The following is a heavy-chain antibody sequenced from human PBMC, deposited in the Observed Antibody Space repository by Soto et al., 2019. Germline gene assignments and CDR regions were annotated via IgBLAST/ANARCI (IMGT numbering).Heavy chain of an antibody. CDR2: INAGNGNT. D-gene: IGHD6-19*01. J-gene: IGHJ6*02. CDR1: GYTFTSYA. CDR3: AAGYSSGWYGGDYYYGMDV. Sequence: QVQLVQSGAEVKKPGASVKVSGKASGYTFTSYAMHWVRQAPGQRLEWMGWINAGNGNTKYSQKFQGRVTITRDTSASTAYMELSSLRSEDTVVFYCAAGYSSGWYGGDYYYGMDVWGQGTTVTVSS. V-gene: IGHV1-3*01.